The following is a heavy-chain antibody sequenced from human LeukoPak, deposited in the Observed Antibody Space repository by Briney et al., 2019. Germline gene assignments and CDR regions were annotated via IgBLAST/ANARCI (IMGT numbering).Heavy chain of an antibody. CDR2: MNPNSGNT. CDR3: ARGKSGWYREVFDP. CDR1: GYTFTSYD. D-gene: IGHD6-19*01. V-gene: IGHV1-8*03. Sequence: GASVKVSCKASGYTFTSYDINWVRQATGQGLEWMGWMNPNSGNTGYAQKFQGRVTITRNTSISTAYMELSSLRSEDTAVYYCARGKSGWYREVFDPWGQGTLVTVSS. J-gene: IGHJ5*02.